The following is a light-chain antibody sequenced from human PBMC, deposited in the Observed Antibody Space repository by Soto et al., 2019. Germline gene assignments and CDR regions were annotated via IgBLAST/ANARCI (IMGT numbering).Light chain of an antibody. Sequence: EIVMTQSPATLSVSPGERATLSCRASQSVSSSYLAWYQQKPGQAPRLLIYGASSRATGIPDRFSGSGSGTDFTLTISRLEPEDFAVYSCQHYGSSLRTFGQGTKVDIK. V-gene: IGKV3-20*01. CDR2: GAS. J-gene: IGKJ1*01. CDR3: QHYGSSLRT. CDR1: QSVSSSY.